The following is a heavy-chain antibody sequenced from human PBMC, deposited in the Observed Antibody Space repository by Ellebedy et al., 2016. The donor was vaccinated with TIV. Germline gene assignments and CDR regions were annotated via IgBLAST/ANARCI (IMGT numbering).Heavy chain of an antibody. CDR1: GYTFTDYY. V-gene: IGHV1-2*02. D-gene: IGHD3-22*01. Sequence: AASVKVSCKASGYTFTDYYIHWVRQAPGQGLEWMGWLNVASTDTNYAQRFRDRVTMTRDTSISTAYMDLSRLTSDDTAVYYCARSVMKVVTAAPLGYWGQGTLVTVSS. J-gene: IGHJ4*02. CDR2: LNVASTDT. CDR3: ARSVMKVVTAAPLGY.